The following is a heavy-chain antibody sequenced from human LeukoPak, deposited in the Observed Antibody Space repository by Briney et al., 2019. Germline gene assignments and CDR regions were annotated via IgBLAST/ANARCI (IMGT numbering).Heavy chain of an antibody. CDR1: GGSIYSYH. J-gene: IGHJ6*03. Sequence: SETLSLTCTVSGGSIYSYHWSWIRQPPGKGLEWLGYIYYSGSSNYNPSLKSRVTISADTSKNQFSLKLSSVTAADTAVYYCARVPRSYYYYYYMDVWGKGTTVTVSS. V-gene: IGHV4-59*01. CDR3: ARVPRSYYYYYYMDV. CDR2: IYYSGSS.